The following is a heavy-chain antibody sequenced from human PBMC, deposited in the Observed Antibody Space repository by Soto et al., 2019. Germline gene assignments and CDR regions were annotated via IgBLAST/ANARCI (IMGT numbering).Heavy chain of an antibody. CDR1: GGTFSIYA. D-gene: IGHD6-13*01. J-gene: IGHJ5*02. CDR2: IIPIFGTA. V-gene: IGHV1-69*06. Sequence: SVKVSCQASGGTFSIYAISWLRQAPVQGIEWMGGIIPIFGTANYAQKFQGRVTITADKSTSTAYMELSSLRSEDTAVYYCALVRNFIAAAPWFDAWGQGTPLTLTS. CDR3: ALVRNFIAAAPWFDA.